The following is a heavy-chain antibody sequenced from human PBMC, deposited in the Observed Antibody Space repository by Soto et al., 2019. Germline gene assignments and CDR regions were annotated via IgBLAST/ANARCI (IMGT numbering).Heavy chain of an antibody. D-gene: IGHD3-22*01. CDR3: ARILYEGG. CDR2: ISYDGSNK. Sequence: QVQLVESGGGVVQPGRSLRLSCAASGFTFSSYAMHWVRQAPGKGLEWVAVISYDGSNKYYADSVKGRFTISRDNSKNALYLQMSSLGAEDTAVYYCARILYEGGWGQGTLVTVSS. J-gene: IGHJ4*02. V-gene: IGHV3-30-3*01. CDR1: GFTFSSYA.